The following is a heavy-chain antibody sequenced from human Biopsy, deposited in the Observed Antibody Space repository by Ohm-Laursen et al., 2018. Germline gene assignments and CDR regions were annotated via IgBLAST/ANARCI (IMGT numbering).Heavy chain of an antibody. CDR2: IYYSGTT. CDR3: ARVRGGFLEWFDY. D-gene: IGHD3-3*01. CDR1: GESMGTYY. Sequence: GTLSLTCTVSGESMGTYYWTWIRQPPGKGLEWIASIYYSGTTNKNPSLKSRVTIPVDTSKRQFYLELSSVTAADTAIYCCARVRGGFLEWFDYWGQGTLITVSS. J-gene: IGHJ5*01. V-gene: IGHV4-59*01.